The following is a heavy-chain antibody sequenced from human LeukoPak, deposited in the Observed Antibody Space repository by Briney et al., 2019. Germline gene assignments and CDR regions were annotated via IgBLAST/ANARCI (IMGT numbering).Heavy chain of an antibody. D-gene: IGHD5-12*01. V-gene: IGHV1-69*06. J-gene: IGHJ5*02. CDR2: IIPIFGTA. Sequence: SVKVSCNASGRTFSSYAISWLRQAPGQGLEWMGGIIPIFGTANYAQKFQGRVTITADKSTSTAYMELSSLRSEDTAVCYCARAPLRVTTRWFDPWGQGKLVTVSS. CDR1: GRTFSSYA. CDR3: ARAPLRVTTRWFDP.